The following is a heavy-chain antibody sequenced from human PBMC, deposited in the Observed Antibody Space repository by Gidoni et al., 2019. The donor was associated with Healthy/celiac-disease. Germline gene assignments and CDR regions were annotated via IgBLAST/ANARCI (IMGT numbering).Heavy chain of an antibody. CDR3: ARWLQFEGYFDY. V-gene: IGHV4-61*02. CDR2: IYTSGST. Sequence: QVQLQESGPGLVKPSQTLSLTCTVSGGSISSGSYYCSWIRQPAGKGLEWLGRIYTSGSTNYNPSLKSRVTISVDTSKNQFSLKLSSVTAADTAVYYCARWLQFEGYFDYWGQGPLVTVSS. CDR1: GGSISSGSYY. D-gene: IGHD5-12*01. J-gene: IGHJ4*02.